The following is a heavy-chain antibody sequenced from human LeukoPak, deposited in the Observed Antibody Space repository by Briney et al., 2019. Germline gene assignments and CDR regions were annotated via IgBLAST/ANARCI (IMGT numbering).Heavy chain of an antibody. D-gene: IGHD5-24*01. CDR2: IFHSGGT. Sequence: KPSETLSLTCTVSGGSISSDGVYWGWVRQPPGKGLEWIGSIFHSGGTYYNPSLKSRVTISVDTSKNQFSLKLSSVTAADTAVYYCAREKDGYNYYDGPFDYWGQGTLVTVSS. J-gene: IGHJ4*02. CDR1: GGSISSDGVY. V-gene: IGHV4-39*07. CDR3: AREKDGYNYYDGPFDY.